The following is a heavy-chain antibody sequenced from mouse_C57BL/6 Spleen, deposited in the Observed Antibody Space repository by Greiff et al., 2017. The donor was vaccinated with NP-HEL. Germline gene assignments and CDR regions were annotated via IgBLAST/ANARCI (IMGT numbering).Heavy chain of an antibody. CDR1: GFTFSDYG. D-gene: IGHD1-1*01. CDR2: ISSGSSTI. J-gene: IGHJ1*03. CDR3: ARPYGSSYNWYFDV. Sequence: VQLQQSGGGLVKPGGSLKLSCAASGFTFSDYGMHWVRQAPEKGLEWVAYISSGSSTIYYADTVKGRFTISRDNAKNTLFLQMTSLRSEDTAMYYCARPYGSSYNWYFDVWGTGTTVTVSS. V-gene: IGHV5-17*01.